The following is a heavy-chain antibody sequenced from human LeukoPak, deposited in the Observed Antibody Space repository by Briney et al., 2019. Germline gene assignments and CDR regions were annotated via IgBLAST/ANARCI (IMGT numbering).Heavy chain of an antibody. V-gene: IGHV1-18*01. CDR1: GYTFTSYG. CDR2: ISAYNGNT. CDR3: ARGGPSGYSSSWYCDY. Sequence: ASVKVSCKASGYTFTSYGISWVRRAPGQGLEWMGWISAYNGNTNYAQKLQGRVTMTTDTSTSTAYMELRSLRSDDTAVYYCARGGPSGYSSSWYCDYWGQGTLVTVSS. D-gene: IGHD6-13*01. J-gene: IGHJ4*02.